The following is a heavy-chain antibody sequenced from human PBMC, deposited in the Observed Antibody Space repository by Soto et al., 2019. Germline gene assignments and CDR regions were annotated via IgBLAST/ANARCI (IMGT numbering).Heavy chain of an antibody. Sequence: QVQLVQSGAEVKKPGSSVKVSCKASGGTFSSYAISWVRQAPGQGLEWMGGIIPIFGTANYAQKFQGRVTITADESTSTAYMELSRLRSEDTGVYYCARVRVRFLEWLGSEGWGQGTLVTVSS. CDR3: ARVRVRFLEWLGSEG. V-gene: IGHV1-69*12. CDR2: IIPIFGTA. D-gene: IGHD3-3*01. J-gene: IGHJ4*02. CDR1: GGTFSSYA.